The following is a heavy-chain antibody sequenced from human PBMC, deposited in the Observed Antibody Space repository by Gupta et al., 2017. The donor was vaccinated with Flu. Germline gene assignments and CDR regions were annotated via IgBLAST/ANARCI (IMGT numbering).Heavy chain of an antibody. CDR1: GFAFSSYE. J-gene: IGHJ4*02. CDR2: ISSSGVP. CDR3: ARGHWDS. V-gene: IGHV3-48*03. Sequence: CAASGFAFSSYEMNWVRLAPGKGLEWVSFISSSGVPYYTDSVKGRFTISRDNAKNSVYLQMNSLRAEDTAFDYCARGHWDSWGQGTLVTVSS.